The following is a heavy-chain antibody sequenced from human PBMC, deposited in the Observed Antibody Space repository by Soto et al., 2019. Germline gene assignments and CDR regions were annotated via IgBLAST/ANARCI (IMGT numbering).Heavy chain of an antibody. Sequence: ASVKVSCKASGYTFTGYYMHWVRQAPGQGLKWMGWINPNSGGTNYAQKFQGRVTMTRDTSISTAYMELSRLRTDDSAVYYCARGWELIHFYFDSWGQGTLVTVSS. CDR1: GYTFTGYY. CDR2: INPNSGGT. CDR3: ARGWELIHFYFDS. J-gene: IGHJ4*02. V-gene: IGHV1-2*02. D-gene: IGHD1-26*01.